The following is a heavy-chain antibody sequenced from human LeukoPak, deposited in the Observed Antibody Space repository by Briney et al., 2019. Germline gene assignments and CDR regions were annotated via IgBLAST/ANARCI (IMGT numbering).Heavy chain of an antibody. J-gene: IGHJ6*02. CDR3: ARDLGSGSYSPYYYYGMDV. D-gene: IGHD1-26*01. CDR1: VGTFSIYA. Sequence: SVKVSCKASVGTFSIYAISWVRQAPGQGLEWMGRIIPILGIANYAQKFQGRVTITADKSTSTAYMELSSLRSEDTAVYYCARDLGSGSYSPYYYYGMDVWGQGTTVTVSS. V-gene: IGHV1-69*04. CDR2: IIPILGIA.